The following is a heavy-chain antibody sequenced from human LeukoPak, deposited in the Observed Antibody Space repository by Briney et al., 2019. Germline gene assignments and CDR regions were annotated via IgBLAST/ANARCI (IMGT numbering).Heavy chain of an antibody. CDR3: AWGSNSYPYCYDY. V-gene: IGHV3-7*04. D-gene: IGHD2-2*01. CDR2: IKRDESEK. Sequence: GGSLRLSCAASGFTFSSYWMSWVRQAPGKGLEWVTNIKRDESEKYYVDSVKGRFTVSRDNAKNSLYLQMNSLRAEDTAVYYCAWGSNSYPYCYDYWGQGTLVTVSS. J-gene: IGHJ4*02. CDR1: GFTFSSYW.